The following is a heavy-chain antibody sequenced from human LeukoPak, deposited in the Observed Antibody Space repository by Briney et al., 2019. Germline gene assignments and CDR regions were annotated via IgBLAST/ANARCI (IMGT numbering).Heavy chain of an antibody. V-gene: IGHV4-61*01. CDR3: ARDEWFGY. Sequence: SETLSLTCTVSGGSVSSGSYYWSWIRQPPGKGLEWIGYIYSSVSTKYNTSLKSRVTISVDTSKNQVSLNLSSVTATDTAVCYCARDEWFGYWGQGTLVTVSS. J-gene: IGHJ4*02. D-gene: IGHD3-10*01. CDR1: GGSVSSGSYY. CDR2: IYSSVST.